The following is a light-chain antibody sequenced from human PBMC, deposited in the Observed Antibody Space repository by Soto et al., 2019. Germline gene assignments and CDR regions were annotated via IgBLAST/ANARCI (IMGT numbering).Light chain of an antibody. CDR3: QQFSSYPLT. J-gene: IGKJ4*01. Sequence: EIVLTQSPGTLSLSPGERATLSCRASQRISNSYLAWYQQKPGQAPRLLIYGASSRATGIPERFSGSGSVTDFTLTISRLEPEDFAVYYCQQFSSYPLTFGGGTKVDIK. V-gene: IGKV3-20*01. CDR2: GAS. CDR1: QRISNSY.